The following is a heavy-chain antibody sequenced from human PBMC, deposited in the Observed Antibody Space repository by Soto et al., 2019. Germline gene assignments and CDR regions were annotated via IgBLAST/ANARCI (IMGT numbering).Heavy chain of an antibody. D-gene: IGHD2-15*01. CDR3: ARSRSGLYYFDY. J-gene: IGHJ4*02. CDR1: GGSISSSNW. CDR2: IYHSGST. Sequence: QVQLQESGPGLVKPSGTLSLTCAVSGGSISSSNWWSWVRQPPGKGLEWIGEIYHSGSTNYNPSLKRGVTLSVDKSKSQFSLKLSSVTAADTAVYYCARSRSGLYYFDYWGQGTLVTVSS. V-gene: IGHV4-4*02.